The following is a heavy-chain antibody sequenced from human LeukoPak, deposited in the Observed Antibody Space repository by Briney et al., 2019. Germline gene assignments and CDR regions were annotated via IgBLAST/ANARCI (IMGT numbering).Heavy chain of an antibody. CDR1: GYTFTGYY. CDR2: INPNSGGT. CDR3: PRDTSKAVWGSYRSLGY. Sequence: ASVKVSCKASGYTFTGYYMHWVRQAPGQGLEWMGWINPNSGGTNYAQKFQGWVTMTRDTSISTAYMELSRLRSDDTAVYYCPRDTSKAVWGSYRSLGYWGQGTLVTVSS. J-gene: IGHJ4*02. D-gene: IGHD3-16*02. V-gene: IGHV1-2*04.